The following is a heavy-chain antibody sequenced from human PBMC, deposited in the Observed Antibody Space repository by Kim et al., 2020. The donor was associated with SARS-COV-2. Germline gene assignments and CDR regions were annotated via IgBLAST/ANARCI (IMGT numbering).Heavy chain of an antibody. CDR3: ARHGQLELLRDDAFDI. CDR2: IYPGDSDT. Sequence: GESLKISCKGSGYSFTSYWIGWVRQMPGKGLEWMGIIYPGDSDTRYSPSFQGQVTISADKSISTAYLQWSSLKASDTAMYYCARHGQLELLRDDAFDIWGQGTMVTVSS. V-gene: IGHV5-51*01. D-gene: IGHD1-7*01. J-gene: IGHJ3*02. CDR1: GYSFTSYW.